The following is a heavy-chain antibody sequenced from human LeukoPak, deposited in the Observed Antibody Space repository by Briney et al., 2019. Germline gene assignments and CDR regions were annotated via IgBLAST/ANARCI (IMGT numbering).Heavy chain of an antibody. CDR1: GYTLTELS. J-gene: IGHJ4*02. CDR2: FDPEDGET. V-gene: IGHV1-24*01. Sequence: ASVKVSCKVSGYTLTELSMHWVRQAPGKGLEWMGGFDPEDGETIYAQKFQGRVTMTEDTSTDTAYMELSSLRSEDTAVYYCATFYDSSGPYYFDYWGQGTLVTVSS. CDR3: ATFYDSSGPYYFDY. D-gene: IGHD3-22*01.